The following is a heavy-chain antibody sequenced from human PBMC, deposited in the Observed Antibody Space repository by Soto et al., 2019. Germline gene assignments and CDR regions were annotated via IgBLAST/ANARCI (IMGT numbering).Heavy chain of an antibody. J-gene: IGHJ5*02. D-gene: IGHD6-13*01. Sequence: PGGSLRLSCAASGFTCRRWSRNWVRQAPGKGLEWVSYISSSSSTIYYADSVKGRFTISRDNAKNSLYLQMNSLRAEDTAVYYCARHPERIAQIGWFDPWGQGT. CDR1: GFTCRRWS. CDR2: ISSSSSTI. V-gene: IGHV3-48*01. CDR3: ARHPERIAQIGWFDP.